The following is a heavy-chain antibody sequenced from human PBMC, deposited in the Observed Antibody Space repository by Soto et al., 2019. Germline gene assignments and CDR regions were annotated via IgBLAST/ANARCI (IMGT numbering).Heavy chain of an antibody. CDR2: IYYSGST. V-gene: IGHV4-59*01. J-gene: IGHJ4*02. D-gene: IGHD2-15*01. Sequence: SETLSLTCTVSGDSISSYYWSWIRQPPGMGLEWIGYIYYSGSTTYNPSLKSRLTISVDTSKNQFSLKLSSVTAADTAVYHCARVGSYCSGGSCYSGFDHWGQGTLVTVSS. CDR3: ARVGSYCSGGSCYSGFDH. CDR1: GDSISSYY.